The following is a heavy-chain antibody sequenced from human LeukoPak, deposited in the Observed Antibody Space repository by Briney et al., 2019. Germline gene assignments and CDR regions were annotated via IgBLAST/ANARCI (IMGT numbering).Heavy chain of an antibody. CDR1: GGSISGYY. CDR3: VRGYSSYPYYLHY. Sequence: PSETLSLTCTVSGGSISGYYCTWIRQPPGKGLEWIGYISYSGSTSSHPSLKGRVTISLDTSKNQFALKLTSVTAAVSLVYSCVRGYSSYPYYLHYWRQGTLVSVCS. J-gene: IGHJ4*02. V-gene: IGHV4-59*08. CDR2: ISYSGST. D-gene: IGHD5-12*01.